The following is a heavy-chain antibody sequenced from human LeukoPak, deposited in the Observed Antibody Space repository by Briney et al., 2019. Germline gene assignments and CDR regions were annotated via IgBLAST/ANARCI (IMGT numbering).Heavy chain of an antibody. Sequence: GGSLRRSCAASGFSFSSYWMSWVRQAPGRGLEWVANMNQDGSEIYYVDSVKGRLTISRDNAKNSLYLQMNSLRAEDTGVYYCTRDFQRRFYYHVDVWGKGTTVTVSS. CDR2: MNQDGSEI. J-gene: IGHJ6*03. V-gene: IGHV3-7*01. CDR1: GFSFSSYW. CDR3: TRDFQRRFYYHVDV.